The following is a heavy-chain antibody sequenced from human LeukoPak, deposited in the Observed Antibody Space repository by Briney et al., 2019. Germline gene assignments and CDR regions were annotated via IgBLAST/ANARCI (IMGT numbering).Heavy chain of an antibody. Sequence: GGSLRLSCAASGFTFISYAMTWVRQAPGKGLEWVSAISGTGDTYCANSVKGRFTISRDNSKNTLYLQMNSLRAEDTAVYYCAKATLYASRAFEMWGLGTMVTVSS. CDR1: GFTFISYA. CDR3: AKATLYASRAFEM. CDR2: ISGTGDT. J-gene: IGHJ3*02. D-gene: IGHD2-8*01. V-gene: IGHV3-23*01.